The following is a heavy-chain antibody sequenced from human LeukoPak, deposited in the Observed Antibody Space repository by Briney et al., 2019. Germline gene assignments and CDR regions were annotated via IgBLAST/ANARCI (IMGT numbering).Heavy chain of an antibody. CDR1: GFTFSNAW. V-gene: IGHV3-15*01. CDR3: TTDRRSNYYYYYVDV. CDR2: IKSKTDGGTT. Sequence: GGSLRLSCAASGFTFSNAWMSWVRQAPGKGLEWVGRIKSKTDGGTTDYAAPVKGRFTISRDDSKNTLYLQMNSLKTEDTAVYYCTTDRRSNYYYYYVDVWGKGTTVTVSS. D-gene: IGHD1-26*01. J-gene: IGHJ6*03.